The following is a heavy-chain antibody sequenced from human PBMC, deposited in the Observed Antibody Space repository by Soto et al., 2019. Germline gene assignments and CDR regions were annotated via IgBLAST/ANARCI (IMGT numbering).Heavy chain of an antibody. J-gene: IGHJ6*02. D-gene: IGHD3-22*01. Sequence: SVKVSCKASGDTFSSYAISWVRQAPGQGLEWMGGIIPIYGTANYAQKFQGRVTITADESTSTAYMELSSLRSEDTAVYYCARDGSGYRSTASPMDVWGQRPTATAS. CDR1: GDTFSSYA. CDR3: ARDGSGYRSTASPMDV. CDR2: IIPIYGTA. V-gene: IGHV1-69*13.